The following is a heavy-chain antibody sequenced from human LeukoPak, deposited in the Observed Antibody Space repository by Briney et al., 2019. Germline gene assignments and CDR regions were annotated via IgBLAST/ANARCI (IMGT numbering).Heavy chain of an antibody. D-gene: IGHD3-3*01. V-gene: IGHV1-18*01. J-gene: IGHJ4*02. CDR3: ARTHDFWAARKGDYFDP. Sequence: GASVKVSCKASGYSFASYYISWVRQAPGQGLEWMGWVSGYNGVTNYAQRFQDRITMTVDKSTTTVYMELSSLRSDDTAVYYCARTHDFWAARKGDYFDPRGQGTLVTVSS. CDR1: GYSFASYY. CDR2: VSGYNGVT.